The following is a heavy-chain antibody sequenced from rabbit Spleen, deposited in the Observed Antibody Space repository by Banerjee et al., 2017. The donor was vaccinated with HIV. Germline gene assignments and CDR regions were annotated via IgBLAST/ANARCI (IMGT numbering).Heavy chain of an antibody. CDR2: INASTGKP. CDR1: GFTISSSDY. J-gene: IGHJ4*01. V-gene: IGHV1S45*01. D-gene: IGHD1-1*01. Sequence: QEQLEESGGGLVQPEGSLTLTCTASGFTISSSDYMCWVRLAPGKGLEWIACINASTGKPVYATWAKGRFTISRTSSTTVTLRMTSLTAADRATYFCARDLVGVIGWNFYLWGQGTLVTVS. CDR3: ARDLVGVIGWNFYL.